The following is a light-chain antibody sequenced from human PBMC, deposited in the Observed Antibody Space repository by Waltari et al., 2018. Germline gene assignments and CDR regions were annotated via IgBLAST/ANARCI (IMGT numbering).Light chain of an antibody. J-gene: IGLJ2*01. Sequence: QSVLTQPPSVSGAPGQRVSISCTGTTSNIGTYDVHWYQQGPGKAPKLIIYGTNTRPLGVPDRFFGSQSGTAASLAIIGLQAEDEADYYGQSYDTTLGVVFGGGTKLTVL. V-gene: IGLV1-40*01. CDR2: GTN. CDR1: TSNIGTYD. CDR3: QSYDTTLGVV.